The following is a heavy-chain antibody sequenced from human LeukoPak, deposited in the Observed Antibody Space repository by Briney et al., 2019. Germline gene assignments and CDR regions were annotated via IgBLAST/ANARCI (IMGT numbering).Heavy chain of an antibody. J-gene: IGHJ4*02. Sequence: GSLRLSCAASGFTFSSYAMHWVRQAPGKGLEWVAVISYDGSNKYYADSVKGRFTISRDNSKNTLYLQMNSLKTEDTAVYYCTTDHCSSTSCYDYWGQGTLVAVSS. CDR2: ISYDGSNK. CDR3: TTDHCSSTSCYDY. V-gene: IGHV3-30*04. CDR1: GFTFSSYA. D-gene: IGHD2-2*01.